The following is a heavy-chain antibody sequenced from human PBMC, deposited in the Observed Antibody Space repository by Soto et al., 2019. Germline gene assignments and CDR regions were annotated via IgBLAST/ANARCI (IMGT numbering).Heavy chain of an antibody. V-gene: IGHV4-39*01. CDR3: ARLRPGLGFDY. D-gene: IGHD3-16*01. Sequence: QLQLQESGPGLVKPSETLSLTCTVSGGSISSSSYYWGWIRQPPGKGLEWIGSIYYSGSTYYNPSLKSRVTISVDTSKNQFSLKLSSVTAADTAVYYCARLRPGLGFDYWGQGTLVTVSS. J-gene: IGHJ4*02. CDR1: GGSISSSSYY. CDR2: IYYSGST.